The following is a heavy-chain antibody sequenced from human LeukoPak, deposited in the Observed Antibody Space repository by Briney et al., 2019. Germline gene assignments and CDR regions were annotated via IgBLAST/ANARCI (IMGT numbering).Heavy chain of an antibody. Sequence: PGGSLRLSCAASGFTFSSYAMHWVRQAPGKGLEWVAVISYDGSNKYYADSVKGRFTISRDNSKNTLYLQMNSLRAEDTAVYYCARDYDDPLRFYYYYYGMDVWGQGTTVTVSS. CDR3: ARDYDDPLRFYYYYYGMDV. CDR2: ISYDGSNK. CDR1: GFTFSSYA. V-gene: IGHV3-30-3*01. J-gene: IGHJ6*02. D-gene: IGHD4-17*01.